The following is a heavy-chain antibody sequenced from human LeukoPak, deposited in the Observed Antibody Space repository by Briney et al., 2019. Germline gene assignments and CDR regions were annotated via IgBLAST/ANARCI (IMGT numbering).Heavy chain of an antibody. CDR3: AKDLADPTEGAYCGGDCYPYYFDY. CDR2: ISGSGGST. J-gene: IGHJ4*02. Sequence: GGSLRLSCAASGFTFSSYAMSWVRQAPGKGLEWVSAISGSGGSTYYADSVKGRFTISRDNSKNTLYLQMNSLRAEDTAVYYCAKDLADPTEGAYCGGDCYPYYFDYWGQGTLVTVSS. CDR1: GFTFSSYA. V-gene: IGHV3-23*01. D-gene: IGHD2-21*02.